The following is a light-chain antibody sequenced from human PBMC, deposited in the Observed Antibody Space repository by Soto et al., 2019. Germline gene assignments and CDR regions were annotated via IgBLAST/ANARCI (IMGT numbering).Light chain of an antibody. CDR2: AVT. CDR1: SSDVGGYDY. Sequence: QSVLTQPPSASGSPGQSVTLSCTGSSSDVGGYDYVSWYQQRPGKAPKLMIYAVTKRPSGVPDRFSGSKSGNTASLTVSGLQAEDEADYYCCSYGGINNFGVFGGGTQLTVL. CDR3: CSYGGINNFGV. V-gene: IGLV2-8*01. J-gene: IGLJ3*02.